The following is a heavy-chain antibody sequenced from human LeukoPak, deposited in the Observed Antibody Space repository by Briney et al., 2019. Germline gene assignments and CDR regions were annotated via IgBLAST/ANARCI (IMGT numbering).Heavy chain of an antibody. CDR2: IIPIFGSA. J-gene: IGHJ6*03. V-gene: IGHV1-69*05. Sequence: GASVKVSCKTSGGSASNYAINWVRQAPGQWLEWMGGIIPIFGSAKYAQKFQGRVTITTDESTTTVYMELSSLRSEDTAVFYCAKSPVAARPDYFQFMDVWGTGTTVTVSS. D-gene: IGHD6-6*01. CDR1: GGSASNYA. CDR3: AKSPVAARPDYFQFMDV.